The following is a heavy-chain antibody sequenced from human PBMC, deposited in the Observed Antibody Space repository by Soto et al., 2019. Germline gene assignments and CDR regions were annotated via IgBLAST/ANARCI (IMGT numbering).Heavy chain of an antibody. J-gene: IGHJ2*01. CDR3: ARVDDSVAGQGYWYFDL. D-gene: IGHD1-26*01. CDR2: IYYSGST. CDR1: GGSISSGGYY. V-gene: IGHV4-31*02. Sequence: QVQLQESGPGLVKPSQTLSLTCTVSGGSISSGGYYWSWIRQHPGKGLEWIGYIYYSGSTYYNPSLKSRVTISVDTSTNQCSLKLSSVTAADTAVYYCARVDDSVAGQGYWYFDLWGRGTLVTVSS.